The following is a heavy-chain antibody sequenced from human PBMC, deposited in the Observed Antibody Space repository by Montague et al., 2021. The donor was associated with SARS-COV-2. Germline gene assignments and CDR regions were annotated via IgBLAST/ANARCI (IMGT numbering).Heavy chain of an antibody. Sequence: SLRLSCAATGFSFSDYAMNWVPRAPGKGLEWVSVFYGGGGGTHYADSVEGRFTISRDDSQSTLYLQMNSLRAEDTAVYYCAKDRKDYRTGLTLWGFDYWGQGTLVTVSS. D-gene: IGHD3/OR15-3a*01. V-gene: IGHV3-23*03. CDR3: AKDRKDYRTGLTLWGFDY. CDR2: FYGGGGGT. J-gene: IGHJ4*02. CDR1: GFSFSDYA.